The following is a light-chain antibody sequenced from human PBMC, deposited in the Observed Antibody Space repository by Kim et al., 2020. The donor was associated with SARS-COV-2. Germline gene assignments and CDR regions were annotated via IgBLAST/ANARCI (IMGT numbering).Light chain of an antibody. CDR1: QSILYSSNNKNY. J-gene: IGKJ4*01. CDR3: HQYYSIPPYT. CDR2: WAS. V-gene: IGKV4-1*01. Sequence: DIVMTQSPDSLAVSLCERATINCKSSQSILYSSNNKNYVAWYQQKPGQPPKLLIYWASTRESGVPDRFSGSGSGTDFTLTISSLQAEDVAVYYCHQYYSIPPYTFGGGTKVDIK.